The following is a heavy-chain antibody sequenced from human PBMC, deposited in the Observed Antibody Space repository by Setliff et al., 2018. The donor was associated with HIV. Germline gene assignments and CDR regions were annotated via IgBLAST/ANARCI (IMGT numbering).Heavy chain of an antibody. J-gene: IGHJ4*02. Sequence: ASVKVSCKASQYTFTGYYMHWVRQAPGQGLEWMGRINPNSGGTDYSQRFQGRVTMTRDLSISTAYMELSSLRSDDTAVYFCGRANIVGATGPDYWGQGALVTVSS. CDR2: INPNSGGT. D-gene: IGHD1-26*01. CDR1: QYTFTGYY. V-gene: IGHV1-2*06. CDR3: GRANIVGATGPDY.